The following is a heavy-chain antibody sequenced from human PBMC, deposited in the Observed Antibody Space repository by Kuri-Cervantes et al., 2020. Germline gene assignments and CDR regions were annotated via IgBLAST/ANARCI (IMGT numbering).Heavy chain of an antibody. Sequence: SETLSLTCAVYGGSFSSYYWSWIRQPPGKGLEWIGYIYYSGSTNYNPSLKSRVTISVDTSKNQFSLKLSSVTAADTAVYYCARAPPRGNWFDPWGQGTLVTVSS. J-gene: IGHJ5*02. V-gene: IGHV4-59*13. CDR3: ARAPPRGNWFDP. CDR2: IYYSGST. D-gene: IGHD3-10*01. CDR1: GGSFSSYY.